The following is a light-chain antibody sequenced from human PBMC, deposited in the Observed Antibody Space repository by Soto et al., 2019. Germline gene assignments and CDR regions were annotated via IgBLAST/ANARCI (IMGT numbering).Light chain of an antibody. CDR1: SNDVGGYNY. J-gene: IGLJ1*01. CDR3: AAYTTSSTLYV. Sequence: QSALTQPASVSGSPGQSITISCTGTSNDVGGYNYVSWYQQYPGKAPKLMIYEVSHRPSGVSDRFSGSKSDNTASLTISGLRADDEADYYCAAYTTSSTLYVVGTGTKVTVL. V-gene: IGLV2-14*01. CDR2: EVS.